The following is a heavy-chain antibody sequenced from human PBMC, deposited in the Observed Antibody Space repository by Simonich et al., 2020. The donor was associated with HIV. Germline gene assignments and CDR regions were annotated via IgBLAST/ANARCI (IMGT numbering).Heavy chain of an antibody. V-gene: IGHV4-34*01. Sequence: QVQLQQWGAGLLKPSETLSLTCAVYGGSFSGYYWTWIRQPPGKGLEGIGEIHDSGSTNYNPSLKSRVTMSVDKSKNQFSLKLKSVLAADTAVYYCAAGNALLRFLEWEGTYMDVWGKGTTVTVSS. D-gene: IGHD3-3*01. CDR1: GGSFSGYY. CDR2: IHDSGST. J-gene: IGHJ6*03. CDR3: AAGNALLRFLEWEGTYMDV.